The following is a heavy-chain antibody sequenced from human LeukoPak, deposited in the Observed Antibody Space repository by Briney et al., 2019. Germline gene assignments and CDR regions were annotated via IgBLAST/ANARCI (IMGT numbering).Heavy chain of an antibody. CDR3: AKGITMMEGFDY. D-gene: IGHD3-22*01. J-gene: IGHJ4*02. CDR2: ISYDGSNK. CDR1: GFTFSSYG. V-gene: IGHV3-30*18. Sequence: PGRSLRLSCAASGFTFSSYGMHWVRQAPGKGLEWVAVISYDGSNKYYADSVKGRFTISRDNSKNTLYLQMNSLRAEDTAVYYCAKGITMMEGFDYWGQGTLVTVSS.